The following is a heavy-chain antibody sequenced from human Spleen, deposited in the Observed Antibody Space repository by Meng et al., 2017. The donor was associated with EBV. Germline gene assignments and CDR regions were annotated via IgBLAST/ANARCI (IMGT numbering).Heavy chain of an antibody. CDR3: AHSNDPGGDWFDP. CDR1: GFSLSRNGEA. CDR2: IYWDDDK. Sequence: ITLKQYRPPLVNPTQPLTMTFTFAGFSLSRNGEAVAWFRQPPGKALDWLALIYWDDDKRFSPSLKNRLTITKDTSRVVLTMTNMDPVDTATYFCAHSNDPGGDWFDPWGQGTLVTVSS. J-gene: IGHJ5*02. D-gene: IGHD3-10*01. V-gene: IGHV2-5*02.